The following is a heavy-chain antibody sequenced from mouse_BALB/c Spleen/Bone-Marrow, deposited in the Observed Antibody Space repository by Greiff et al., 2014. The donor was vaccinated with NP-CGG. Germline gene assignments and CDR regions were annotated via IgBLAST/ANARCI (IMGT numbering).Heavy chain of an antibody. CDR2: IDPANGNT. J-gene: IGHJ2*01. CDR3: ARGGLYDGSDY. D-gene: IGHD2-3*01. V-gene: IGHV14-3*02. CDR1: GFNIKDTY. Sequence: VQLQQPGAELVKPGASVKLSCTASGFNIKDTYMHWVKQRPEQGLGWIGRIDPANGNTKYDPKFQGKATITADTSSNTAYLQLSSLTSEGTAVYYCARGGLYDGSDYWGQGTTLTVSS.